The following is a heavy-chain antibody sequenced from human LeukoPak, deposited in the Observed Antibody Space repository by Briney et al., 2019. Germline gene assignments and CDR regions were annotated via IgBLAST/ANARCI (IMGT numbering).Heavy chain of an antibody. CDR3: ASIAAAGTGY. V-gene: IGHV3-33*01. J-gene: IGHJ4*02. D-gene: IGHD6-13*01. CDR2: IWYDGSNK. CDR1: GFTFSSYG. Sequence: GGSLRLSCAASGFTFSSYGMHWVRQAPGKGLEGVAVIWYDGSNKYYADSVKGRFTISRDNSKNTLYLQMNSLRAEVTAVYYCASIAAAGTGYWGQGTLVTVSS.